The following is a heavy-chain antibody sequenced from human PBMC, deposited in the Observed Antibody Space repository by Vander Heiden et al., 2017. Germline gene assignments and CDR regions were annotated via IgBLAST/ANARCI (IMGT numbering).Heavy chain of an antibody. V-gene: IGHV1-2*02. CDR1: GYTFTGHY. J-gene: IGHJ1*01. CDR2: INPNSGGT. Sequence: QVQLVQSGAEVKKPGASVKVSCKASGYTFTGHYMHWVRQAPGQGLEWMGWINPNSGGTNYAQKFQGRVTMTRDTSISTAYMELSRLRSDDTAVYYCARGYCSGGSCYYAEYFQHWGQGTLVTVSS. D-gene: IGHD2-15*01. CDR3: ARGYCSGGSCYYAEYFQH.